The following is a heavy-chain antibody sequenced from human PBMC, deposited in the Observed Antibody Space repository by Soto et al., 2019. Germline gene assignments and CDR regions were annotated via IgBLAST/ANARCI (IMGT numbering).Heavy chain of an antibody. Sequence: PSETLSLTCTVSGGSISSYYWSWIRQPPGKGLEWIGYIYYSGSTNYNPSLKSRVTISVDTSKNQFSLKLSSVTAADTAVYYCARGTPGPYYDFWSGTTYYFDYWGQGTLVTVSS. D-gene: IGHD3-3*01. J-gene: IGHJ4*02. V-gene: IGHV4-59*01. CDR3: ARGTPGPYYDFWSGTTYYFDY. CDR2: IYYSGST. CDR1: GGSISSYY.